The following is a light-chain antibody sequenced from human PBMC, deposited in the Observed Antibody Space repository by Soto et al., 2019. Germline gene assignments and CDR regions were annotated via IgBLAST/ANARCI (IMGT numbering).Light chain of an antibody. V-gene: IGLV2-14*01. J-gene: IGLJ1*01. CDR2: GVT. CDR1: SSDVGAYNY. CDR3: FSHRGGHPHV. Sequence: QSALTQPASVSGSPGQSITISCTGTSSDVGAYNYVSWYQQYPGKAPKLMIYGVTNRPSGVSNRFSGSKTGNTASLTISGLQAEDEADYYCFSHRGGHPHVFGPGTKVTVL.